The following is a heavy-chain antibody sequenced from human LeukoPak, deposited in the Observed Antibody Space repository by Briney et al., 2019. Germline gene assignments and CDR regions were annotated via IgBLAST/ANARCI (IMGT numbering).Heavy chain of an antibody. CDR1: GFTFISYG. V-gene: IGHV3-30*02. CDR3: AKDRGAKGAWAYFDY. Sequence: GGSLRLSCVASGFTFISYGMHWVRQAPGKGLEWVAFIRYDGSNKYYADSVKGRFTISRDYSKNTLYLQMNSLRAEDTAVYYCAKDRGAKGAWAYFDYWGQGTLVTVSS. D-gene: IGHD3-10*01. CDR2: IRYDGSNK. J-gene: IGHJ4*02.